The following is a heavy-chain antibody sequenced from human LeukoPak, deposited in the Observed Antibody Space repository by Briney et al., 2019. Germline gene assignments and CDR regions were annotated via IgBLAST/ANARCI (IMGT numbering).Heavy chain of an antibody. CDR1: GFTSSSYG. D-gene: IGHD6-6*01. CDR2: IWYDGSNK. Sequence: GALRLSCAASGFTSSSYGMHWVRQAPGKGLEWVAVIWYDGSNKYYADSVKGRFTISRDNSKNTLYLQMNSLRAEDTAVYYCARVSSALKLVFDDYWGQGTLVTVSS. V-gene: IGHV3-33*01. J-gene: IGHJ4*02. CDR3: ARVSSALKLVFDDY.